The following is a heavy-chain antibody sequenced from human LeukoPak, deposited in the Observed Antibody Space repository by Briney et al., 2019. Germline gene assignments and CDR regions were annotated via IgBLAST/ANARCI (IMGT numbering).Heavy chain of an antibody. CDR1: GGSFSGYY. D-gene: IGHD3-10*01. J-gene: IGHJ4*02. CDR3: ARARGRITMVRGVITHYFDY. CDR2: INHSGST. Sequence: SETLSLTCAVYGGSFSGYYWSWIRQPPGKGLEWIGEINHSGSTNYNPSLKSRVTISVDTSKNQFSLKLSSVTAADTAVYYCARARGRITMVRGVITHYFDYWGQGTLVTVSS. V-gene: IGHV4-34*01.